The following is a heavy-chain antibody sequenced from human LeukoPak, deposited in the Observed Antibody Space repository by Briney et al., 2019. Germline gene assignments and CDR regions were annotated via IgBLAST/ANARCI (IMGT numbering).Heavy chain of an antibody. Sequence: ASVKVSCKASGYTFTGYYMHWVRQAPGQGLEWMGWINPNSGGTNYAQKFQGRVTMTRDTFISTAYMELSRLRSDDTAVYYCARDYDFWSGYENNWFDPWGQGTLVTASS. V-gene: IGHV1-2*02. D-gene: IGHD3-3*01. CDR3: ARDYDFWSGYENNWFDP. CDR2: INPNSGGT. CDR1: GYTFTGYY. J-gene: IGHJ5*02.